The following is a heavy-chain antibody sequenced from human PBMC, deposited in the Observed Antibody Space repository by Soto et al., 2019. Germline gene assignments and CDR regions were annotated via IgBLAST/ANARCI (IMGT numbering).Heavy chain of an antibody. CDR2: IIPIFGTA. CDR3: ARDRTGIAAAGTHYYYYGMDV. J-gene: IGHJ6*02. CDR1: GGTFSSYA. Sequence: QVQLVQSGAEVQKPGSSVKVSCKASGGTFSSYAISWVRQAPGQGLEWMGGIIPIFGTANYAQKFQGRVTITADGSTSTAYMELSSLRSEDTAVYYCARDRTGIAAAGTHYYYYGMDVWGQGTTVTVSS. V-gene: IGHV1-69*01. D-gene: IGHD6-13*01.